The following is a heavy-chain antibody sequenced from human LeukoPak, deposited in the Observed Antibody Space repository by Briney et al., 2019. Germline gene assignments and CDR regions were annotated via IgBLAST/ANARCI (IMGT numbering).Heavy chain of an antibody. V-gene: IGHV1-2*02. CDR1: GYTFTGFY. D-gene: IGHD2-21*02. CDR2: INPNGGRT. Sequence: GASVKVSCKASGYTFTGFYIHWVRQAPGQGLEWMGWINPNGGRTNYAQKFQGRVTMTRDTSISTAYMELSRLRSDDTAVYYCARGAVVVTANNWFDPWGQGTLVTVSS. CDR3: ARGAVVVTANNWFDP. J-gene: IGHJ5*02.